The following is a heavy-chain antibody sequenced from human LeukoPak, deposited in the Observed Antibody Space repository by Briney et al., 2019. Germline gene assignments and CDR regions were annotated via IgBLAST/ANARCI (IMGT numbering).Heavy chain of an antibody. V-gene: IGHV4-39*07. CDR3: ARVYSSSLHFDY. CDR1: GGSISSSGYY. CDR2: IYYSGST. J-gene: IGHJ4*02. Sequence: SETLSLTCTVSGGSISSSGYYWGWLRQPPGKGLEWVGVIYYSGSTSYNPSLKSRITISVDTSKNQFSLKLSSVTAVDTAVYYCARVYSSSLHFDYWGQGTLVTVSS. D-gene: IGHD6-6*01.